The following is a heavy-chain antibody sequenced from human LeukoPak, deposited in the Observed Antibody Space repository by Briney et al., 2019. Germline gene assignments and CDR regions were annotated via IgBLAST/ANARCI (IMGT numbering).Heavy chain of an antibody. CDR2: ISSSSSYI. Sequence: GGSLRLSCAASGFTFSSYSVNWVRQAPGKGLEWVSSISSSSSYIYYADSVKGRFTISRDNAKNSLYLQMNSLRAEDTAVYYCARVFRADYGDLGAYWGQGTLVTVSS. CDR3: ARVFRADYGDLGAY. V-gene: IGHV3-21*01. J-gene: IGHJ4*02. CDR1: GFTFSSYS. D-gene: IGHD4-17*01.